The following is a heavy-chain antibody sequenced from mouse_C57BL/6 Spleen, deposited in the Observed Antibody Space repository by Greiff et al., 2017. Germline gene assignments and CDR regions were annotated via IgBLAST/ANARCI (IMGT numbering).Heavy chain of an antibody. CDR3: ARYDGYYYYFDY. Sequence: QVQLQQPGAELVKPGASVKMSCKASGYTFTSYWITWVKQRPGQGLEWIGDIYPGSGSTNYNEKFKSKATLTVDTSSSTAYMQLSSLTSEDSAVYYGARYDGYYYYFDYWGQGTTLTVSS. J-gene: IGHJ2*01. D-gene: IGHD2-3*01. V-gene: IGHV1-55*01. CDR1: GYTFTSYW. CDR2: IYPGSGST.